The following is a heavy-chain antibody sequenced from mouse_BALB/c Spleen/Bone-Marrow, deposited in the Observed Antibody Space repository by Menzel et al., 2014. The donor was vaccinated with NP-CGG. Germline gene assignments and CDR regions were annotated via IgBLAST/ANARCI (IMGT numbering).Heavy chain of an antibody. CDR2: INPDSSTI. CDR3: ARLNSYGSLFV. Sequence: EVKLVESGGGLVQPGGSLKLSCAASGFDFSRYWMSWVRQAPGKGLEWIGEINPDSSTINYTPSLKDKFIISRDNAKNTLYLQMSKVRSEDTALYYCARLNSYGSLFVWGAGTTVTVSS. J-gene: IGHJ1*01. CDR1: GFDFSRYW. V-gene: IGHV4-1*02. D-gene: IGHD1-1*01.